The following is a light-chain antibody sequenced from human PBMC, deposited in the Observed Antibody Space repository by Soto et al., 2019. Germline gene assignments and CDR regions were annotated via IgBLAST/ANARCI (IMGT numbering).Light chain of an antibody. CDR1: QSVSNN. CDR3: QQYSKWPIT. CDR2: GIS. V-gene: IGKV3-15*01. J-gene: IGKJ5*01. Sequence: EIVLTQSPGTLSLSPGERATLSCRTSQSVSNNYLAWYQQKPGQAPRLLIYGISTRATGIPARFSGSGSGTEFSLTISSLQSEDFAVYYCQQYSKWPITFGQGTRLEIK.